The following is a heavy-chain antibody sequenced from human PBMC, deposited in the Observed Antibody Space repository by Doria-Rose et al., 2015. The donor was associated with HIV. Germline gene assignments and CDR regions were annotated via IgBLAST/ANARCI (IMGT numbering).Heavy chain of an antibody. D-gene: IGHD6-13*01. CDR1: GVSLSSPGMG. V-gene: IGHV2-26*01. CDR3: ARIKSSRWYHKYYIDF. CDR2: IFSDDER. J-gene: IGHJ4*02. Sequence: VTLKESGPVLVKPTETLTLTCTVSGVSLSSPGMGVSWIRQPPGKALERLANIFSDDERSYNTSLKSRLTISRGTSKSQVVLTMTDMDPVDTATYYCARIKSSRWYHKYYIDFWGQGTLVIVSA.